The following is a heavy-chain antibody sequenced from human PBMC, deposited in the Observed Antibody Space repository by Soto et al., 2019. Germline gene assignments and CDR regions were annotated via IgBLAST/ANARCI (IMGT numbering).Heavy chain of an antibody. CDR1: GYTFTSYG. CDR3: AREYYYDSSGYSYYYYGMDV. V-gene: IGHV1-18*04. Sequence: ASVKVSCKASGYTFTSYGISWVRQAPGQGLEWTGWISAYNGNTNYAQKLQGRVTMTTDTSTSTAYMELRSLRSDDTAVYYCAREYYYDSSGYSYYYYGMDVWGQGTTVTVSS. CDR2: ISAYNGNT. D-gene: IGHD3-22*01. J-gene: IGHJ6*02.